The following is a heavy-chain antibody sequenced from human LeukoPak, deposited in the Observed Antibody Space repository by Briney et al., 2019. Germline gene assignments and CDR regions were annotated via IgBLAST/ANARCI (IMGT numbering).Heavy chain of an antibody. CDR2: ISSSSSYI. V-gene: IGHV3-21*01. D-gene: IGHD2-2*02. Sequence: PGGSLRLSCAASGFTFSSYSMNWVRQAPGKGLEWVSSISSSSSYIYYADSVKGRFTIPRDNAKNSLYLQMNSLRAEDTAVYYCARDAPLGYCSSTSCYTGGDYYYYYMDVWGKGTTVTVSS. J-gene: IGHJ6*03. CDR1: GFTFSSYS. CDR3: ARDAPLGYCSSTSCYTGGDYYYYYMDV.